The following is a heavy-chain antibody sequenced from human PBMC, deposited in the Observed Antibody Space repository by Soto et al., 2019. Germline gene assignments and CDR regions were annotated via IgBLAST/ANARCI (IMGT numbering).Heavy chain of an antibody. J-gene: IGHJ6*02. CDR2: FDPEDGET. V-gene: IGHV1-24*01. CDR1: GYTLTELS. CDR3: ATAAAAPFYYYYGMDV. Sequence: ASVKVSCKVSGYTLTELSMHWVRQAPGKGLEWMGGFDPEDGETIYAQKFQGRVTMTEDTSTDTAYMELSSLRSEDTAVYYCATAAAAPFYYYYGMDVWGQGTTVTSP. D-gene: IGHD6-13*01.